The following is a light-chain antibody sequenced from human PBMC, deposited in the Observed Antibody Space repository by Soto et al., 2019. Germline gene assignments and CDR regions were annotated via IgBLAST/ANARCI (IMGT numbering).Light chain of an antibody. J-gene: IGKJ1*01. CDR2: AAS. CDR3: QHYNTYSET. V-gene: IGKV1-9*01. Sequence: TDSPGILYVSVAASVPIACGASQSINNYLTWYQQKPGRAPKLLIYAASTLKSGVPSRFSGCGSGTEFTLTISSLQPDDFATYYCQHYNTYSETFGQGTKVDIK. CDR1: QSINNY.